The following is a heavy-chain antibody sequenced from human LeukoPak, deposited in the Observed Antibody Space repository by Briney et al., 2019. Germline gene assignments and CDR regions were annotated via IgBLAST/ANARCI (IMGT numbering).Heavy chain of an antibody. Sequence: GGSLRLSCAASGFTFSKYWMLWVRQAPGKGLESVSRINADGTVTTYADSVKGRFTGSRDNADNTMFLQMNSVRDEDTAVYYCATKQWLAPPPDSWGQGTPVTVSS. V-gene: IGHV3-74*01. CDR2: INADGTVT. D-gene: IGHD6-19*01. CDR1: GFTFSKYW. CDR3: ATKQWLAPPPDS. J-gene: IGHJ4*02.